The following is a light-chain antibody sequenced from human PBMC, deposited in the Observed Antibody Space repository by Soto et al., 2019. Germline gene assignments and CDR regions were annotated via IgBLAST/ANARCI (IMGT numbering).Light chain of an antibody. CDR1: QSVSSSF. J-gene: IGKJ1*01. V-gene: IGKV3-20*01. CDR2: GAS. CDR3: QQYGRSQT. Sequence: EIVLTQSPGTLSLSPGERATLSCRASQSVSSSFFAWYQQKPGQAPRLLIYGASSRAPGVPDRFTGSGSGTDFTLTISRLEPEDFAVYYCQQYGRSQTFGQGTKVEIK.